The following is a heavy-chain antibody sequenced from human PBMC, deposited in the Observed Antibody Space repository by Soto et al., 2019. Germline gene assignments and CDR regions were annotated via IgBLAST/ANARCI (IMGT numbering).Heavy chain of an antibody. CDR1: GGTFSSYA. CDR2: IIPIFGTA. Sequence: ASVKVSCKASGGTFSSYAISWVRQAPGQGLEWMGGIIPIFGTANYAQKFQGRVTITADESTSTAYMELSSLRSEDTAVYYCAGRSWSRSRSYYYYGMDVWGQGTTVTVSS. CDR3: AGRSWSRSRSYYYYGMDV. D-gene: IGHD6-13*01. J-gene: IGHJ6*02. V-gene: IGHV1-69*13.